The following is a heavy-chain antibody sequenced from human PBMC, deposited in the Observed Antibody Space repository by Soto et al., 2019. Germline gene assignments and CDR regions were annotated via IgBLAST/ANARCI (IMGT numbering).Heavy chain of an antibody. CDR1: GSTFSSYA. CDR3: AKRGSFSTGTPYYYYGMDV. V-gene: IGHV3-23*01. D-gene: IGHD1-1*01. J-gene: IGHJ6*02. CDR2: ISGSGGST. Sequence: GGSLRLSCAASGSTFSSYAMSWVRQAPGKGLEWVSAISGSGGSTYYADSVKGRFTISRDNSKNTLYLQMNSLRAEDTAVYYCAKRGSFSTGTPYYYYGMDVWGQGTTVTVSS.